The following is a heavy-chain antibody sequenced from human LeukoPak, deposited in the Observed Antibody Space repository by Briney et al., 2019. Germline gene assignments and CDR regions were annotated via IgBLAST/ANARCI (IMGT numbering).Heavy chain of an antibody. CDR3: AKRGVVIRVFLVGFHKEAYYFDS. CDR1: GFTFSSYA. J-gene: IGHJ4*02. CDR2: LSGSGGGT. D-gene: IGHD3-10*01. Sequence: GGSLRLSCAASGFTFSSYAMSRVRQAPGKGLEWVAGLSGSGGGTNYADSVQGRFTISRDNPKNTLYLQMNSLRAEDTAVYFCAKRGVVIRVFLVGFHKEAYYFDSWGQGALVTVSS. V-gene: IGHV3-23*01.